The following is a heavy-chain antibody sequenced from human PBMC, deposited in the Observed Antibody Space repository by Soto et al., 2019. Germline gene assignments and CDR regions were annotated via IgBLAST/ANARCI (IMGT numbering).Heavy chain of an antibody. CDR3: ASALFLEWYYFDY. CDR1: GYSISSGYY. V-gene: IGHV4-38-2*01. Sequence: PSETLSLTCAVSGYSISSGYYWGWIRQPPGKGLEWIGSIYHSGSTYYNPSLKSRVTISVDTSKNQFSLKLSSMTAADTAVYYCASALFLEWYYFDYWGQGTLVTVS. D-gene: IGHD3-3*01. J-gene: IGHJ4*02. CDR2: IYHSGST.